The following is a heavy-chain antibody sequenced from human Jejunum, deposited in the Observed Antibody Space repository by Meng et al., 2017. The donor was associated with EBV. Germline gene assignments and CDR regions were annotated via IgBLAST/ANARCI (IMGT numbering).Heavy chain of an antibody. CDR1: GYTLTGYY. CDR3: ARSHCGGDCNYNWIDP. CDR2: INPNSGDT. D-gene: IGHD2-21*02. Sequence: VEGVRVGGGVGKPGASGKVPCKASGYTLTGYYLHWVRQAPGQGLEWMGRINPNSGDTYRAQKFQGRVTMTRDTSISTAYMELSSLTSDDTAMYYCARSHCGGDCNYNWIDPWGQGTLVTVSS. J-gene: IGHJ5*02. V-gene: IGHV1-2*06.